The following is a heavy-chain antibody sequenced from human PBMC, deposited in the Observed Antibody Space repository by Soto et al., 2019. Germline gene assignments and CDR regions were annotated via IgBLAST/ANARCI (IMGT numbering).Heavy chain of an antibody. D-gene: IGHD3-22*01. V-gene: IGHV1-69*10. CDR2: IIPILGTA. CDR3: ARNYYDSSGYPYNWFDP. CDR1: GGTFSSYA. J-gene: IGHJ5*02. Sequence: ASVKVSCKASGGTFSSYAISWVRQAPGQGLEWMGGIIPILGTANYAQKFQGRVTITADKSTSTAYMELSSLRSEDTAVYYCARNYYDSSGYPYNWFDPWGQGTLVTVSS.